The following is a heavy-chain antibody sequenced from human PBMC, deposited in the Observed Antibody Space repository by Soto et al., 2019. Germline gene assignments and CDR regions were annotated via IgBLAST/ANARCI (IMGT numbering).Heavy chain of an antibody. J-gene: IGHJ6*03. V-gene: IGHV4-61*08. CDR1: GGSISGGGSY. Sequence: SETLSLTCTVSGGSISGGGSYWSWLRQRPGKGREWIGHIYYSGSINYNPSLKGRVTISVDTSKNQFSLKLSSVTTADTAVYYCASSSSSLRNGGYYYYYYMDVWGKGTTVTVSS. D-gene: IGHD6-6*01. CDR3: ASSSSSLRNGGYYYYYYMDV. CDR2: IYYSGSI.